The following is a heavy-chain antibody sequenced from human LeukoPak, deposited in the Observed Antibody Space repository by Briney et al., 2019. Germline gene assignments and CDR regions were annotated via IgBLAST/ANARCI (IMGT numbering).Heavy chain of an antibody. V-gene: IGHV3-7*01. CDR2: IKQDGSEK. CDR3: ARDLTGYSGSYSDY. J-gene: IGHJ4*02. CDR1: GFTFSSYW. Sequence: GGSLRLSCAASGFTFSSYWMSWVRQAPGKGLEWVANIKQDGSEKYYVDSVKGRFTISRDNAKNSLYLQMNSLRGEDTAVYYCARDLTGYSGSYSDYWGQGTLVTVSS. D-gene: IGHD1-26*01.